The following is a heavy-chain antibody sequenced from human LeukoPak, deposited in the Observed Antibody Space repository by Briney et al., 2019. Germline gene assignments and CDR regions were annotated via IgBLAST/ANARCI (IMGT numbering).Heavy chain of an antibody. J-gene: IGHJ4*02. CDR1: GGSFSGYY. V-gene: IGHV4-34*01. CDR2: INHSGST. Sequence: SETLSLTCAVYGGSFSGYYWSWIRQPPGKGLEWIGEINHSGSTNYNPSLTSRVTISVDTSKNQFSLKLSSVTAADTAVYYCARGPIAAERSTSKRAATYDYWGQGTLVTVSS. D-gene: IGHD2-15*01. CDR3: ARGPIAAERSTSKRAATYDY.